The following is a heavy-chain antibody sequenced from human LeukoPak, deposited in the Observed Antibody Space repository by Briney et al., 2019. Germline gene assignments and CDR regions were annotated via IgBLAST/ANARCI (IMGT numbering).Heavy chain of an antibody. D-gene: IGHD2-2*01. Sequence: GGSLRLSCAASGFTFNSYEMNWVRQAPGKGLEWISYISSSGTTIYYADSVNGRFTISRDNAKNSLFLQMNSLRAENTAVYYCARRYCSSTSCTLDYWGQGTLVTVSS. CDR3: ARRYCSSTSCTLDY. J-gene: IGHJ4*02. CDR1: GFTFNSYE. V-gene: IGHV3-48*03. CDR2: ISSSGTTI.